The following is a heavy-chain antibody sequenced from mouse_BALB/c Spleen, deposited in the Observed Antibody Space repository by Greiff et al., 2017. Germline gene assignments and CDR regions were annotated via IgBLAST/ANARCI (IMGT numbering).Heavy chain of an antibody. J-gene: IGHJ1*01. CDR3: ARGDGIYWYIEV. CDR1: GFNIKDYY. Sequence: VQLKESGAELVRPGALVKLSCKASGFNIKDYYMHWVKQRPEQGLEWIGWIDPENGNTIYDPKFQGKASITADTSSNTAYLQLSSLTSEDTAVYYCARGDGIYWYIEVWGAETTVTASS. CDR2: IDPENGNT. D-gene: IGHD2-1*01. V-gene: IGHV14-1*02.